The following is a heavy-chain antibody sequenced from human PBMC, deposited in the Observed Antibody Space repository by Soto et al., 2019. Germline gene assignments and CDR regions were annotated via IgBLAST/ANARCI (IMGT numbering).Heavy chain of an antibody. CDR1: GFTFSNAW. D-gene: IGHD3-22*01. CDR2: IKSKTDGGTT. J-gene: IGHJ3*02. Sequence: PGGSLRLSCAASGFTFSNAWMNWVRQAPGKGLEWVGSIKSKTDGGTTDYAAPVKGRFTISRDDSKNTLYLQMNSLKTEYTAVYYCTTSFDSSGYPGTFDIWGQGTMVTVSS. CDR3: TTSFDSSGYPGTFDI. V-gene: IGHV3-15*07.